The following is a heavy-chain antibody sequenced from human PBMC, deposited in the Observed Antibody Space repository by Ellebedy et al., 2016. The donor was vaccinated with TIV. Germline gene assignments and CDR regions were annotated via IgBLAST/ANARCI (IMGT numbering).Heavy chain of an antibody. CDR1: GFNFRIYW. D-gene: IGHD4-17*01. CDR3: ARRASYGDYAVQVNPWFDP. V-gene: IGHV3-7*01. Sequence: PGGSLRLSCAASGFNFRIYWMTWVRQAPGKGLEWVAKIRQEGDEIYYVESVKGRFTISRDNAKNSLFLQMNSLRVEDTAVYYCARRASYGDYAVQVNPWFDPWGQGTLVTVSS. CDR2: IRQEGDEI. J-gene: IGHJ5*02.